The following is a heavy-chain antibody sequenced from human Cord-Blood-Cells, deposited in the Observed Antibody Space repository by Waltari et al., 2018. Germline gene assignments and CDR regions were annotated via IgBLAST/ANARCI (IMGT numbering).Heavy chain of an antibody. D-gene: IGHD6-13*01. CDR1: GYSFTNYW. CDR3: ARQTSAAASQDGYFDL. Sequence: EVQLVQSGAEVDKPGEAREITCKRCGYSFTNYWIGWVRQMQGKGLEWMGIIYPGDSDTRYSPSFQGQVTISADKSISTAYLQWSSLKASDTAMYYCARQTSAAASQDGYFDLWGRGTLVTVSS. J-gene: IGHJ2*01. V-gene: IGHV5-51*01. CDR2: IYPGDSDT.